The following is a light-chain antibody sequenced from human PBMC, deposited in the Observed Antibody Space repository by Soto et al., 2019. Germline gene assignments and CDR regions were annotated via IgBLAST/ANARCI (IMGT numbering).Light chain of an antibody. CDR3: QHYNSYSEA. Sequence: DIQLTQSPSSLSASLGDRVTITCRASQTIGNYLNWYQQRPGKAPKLLIFAASSLQSGVPSRFSGSGSGTEFTLTISSLQPDDFATYYCQHYNSYSEAFGQGTKVDIK. CDR2: AAS. V-gene: IGKV1-16*01. CDR1: QTIGNY. J-gene: IGKJ1*01.